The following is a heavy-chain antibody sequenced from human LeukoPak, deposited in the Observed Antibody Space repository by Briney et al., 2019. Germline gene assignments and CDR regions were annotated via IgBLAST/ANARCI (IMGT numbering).Heavy chain of an antibody. D-gene: IGHD3-22*01. CDR1: GGSISSSSYY. Sequence: SETLSLTCTVSGGSISSSSYYWGWIRQPPGKGLEWIGSIYYSGSTYYNPSLKSRVTISVDTSKNQFSLKLSSVTAADTAVYYCARELPAYYYDSSGYYRGPFDYWGQGTLVTVSS. V-gene: IGHV4-39*07. CDR3: ARELPAYYYDSSGYYRGPFDY. CDR2: IYYSGST. J-gene: IGHJ4*02.